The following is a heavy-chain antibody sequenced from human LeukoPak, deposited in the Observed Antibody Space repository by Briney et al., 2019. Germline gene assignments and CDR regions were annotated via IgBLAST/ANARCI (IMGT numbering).Heavy chain of an antibody. CDR1: GYTFTGYY. V-gene: IGHV1-69*06. CDR2: IIPIFVTA. D-gene: IGHD2-15*01. Sequence: GASVKVSCKASGYTFTGYYMHWVRQAPGQGLDWMGGIIPIFVTADYAQKFQGRLTITADKSTSKTYMELSSPRSEDTAIYYCASATFRCSGGSCYEMDVWGKGTTVTVSP. J-gene: IGHJ6*04. CDR3: ASATFRCSGGSCYEMDV.